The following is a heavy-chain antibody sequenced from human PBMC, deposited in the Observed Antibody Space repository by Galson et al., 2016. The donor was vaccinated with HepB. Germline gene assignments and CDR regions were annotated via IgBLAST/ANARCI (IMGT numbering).Heavy chain of an antibody. Sequence: SLRLSCAASGFTFSTYYMTWVRQPPGKGLEWVAGIKQDGSEKYYVDSVKGRFTISRGNAKNSLYVQMDSLRAEDTAVYFCAIERFCISATCYVGDAFHIGGQRTMVTVSA. CDR2: IKQDGSEK. J-gene: IGHJ3*02. D-gene: IGHD2-2*01. CDR3: AIERFCISATCYVGDAFHI. V-gene: IGHV3-7*05. CDR1: GFTFSTYY.